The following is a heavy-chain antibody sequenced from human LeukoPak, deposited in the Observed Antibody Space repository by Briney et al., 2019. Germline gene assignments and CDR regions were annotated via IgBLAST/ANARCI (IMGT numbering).Heavy chain of an antibody. CDR3: ARGDYSSSWYEYNWFDP. CDR2: IYHSGNT. Sequence: SEALSLTCTVSGSSISSGYYWGWIGQPPGKGRGGIGSIYHSGNTYSSPSLKSRVTISVDTSKNQFSIKLSSVTAADTAVYYCARGDYSSSWYEYNWFDPWGQGTLVTVSS. J-gene: IGHJ5*02. V-gene: IGHV4-38-2*02. D-gene: IGHD6-13*01. CDR1: GSSISSGYY.